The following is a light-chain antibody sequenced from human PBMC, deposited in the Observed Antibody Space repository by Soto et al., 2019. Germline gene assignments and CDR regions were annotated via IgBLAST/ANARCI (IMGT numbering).Light chain of an antibody. Sequence: DIQMTQSPSSLSASVGDRVTITCRASQGISDALGWYQQKPGKSTKRMVYAASSLQSGVPSRFSGSGSGTEFTLTISSLQPEDFATYYCLQHNSYPQTVGQGTKVQIK. CDR1: QGISDA. CDR3: LQHNSYPQT. V-gene: IGKV1-17*01. CDR2: AAS. J-gene: IGKJ1*01.